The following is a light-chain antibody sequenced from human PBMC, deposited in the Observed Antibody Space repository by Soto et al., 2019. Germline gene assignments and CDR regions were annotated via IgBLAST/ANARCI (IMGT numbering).Light chain of an antibody. J-gene: IGKJ4*01. V-gene: IGKV1-5*01. CDR3: QQYDGH. CDR2: DAS. Sequence: DLQMTHAPSTLSASVRDRVTITCRASQSISTWLAWYQQKPGKAPKVLIYDASSLESGVPSRFSGSGSGTEFTLTISSLQPDDFATYYCQQYDGHFGGGTKVDIK. CDR1: QSISTW.